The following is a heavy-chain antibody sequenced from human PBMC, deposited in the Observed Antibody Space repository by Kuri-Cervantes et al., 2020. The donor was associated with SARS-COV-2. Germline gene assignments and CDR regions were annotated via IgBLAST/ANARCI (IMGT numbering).Heavy chain of an antibody. Sequence: GESLKISCAASGFTFSDYYMSWIRQAPGKGLEWVSYISSSGSTIYYADSVKGRFTISRDNAKNSLYLQVNSLRAEDTAVYYCAGDAGIAVADGGWYFDLWGRGTLVTVSS. J-gene: IGHJ2*01. CDR1: GFTFSDYY. CDR3: AGDAGIAVADGGWYFDL. D-gene: IGHD6-19*01. CDR2: ISSSGSTI. V-gene: IGHV3-11*01.